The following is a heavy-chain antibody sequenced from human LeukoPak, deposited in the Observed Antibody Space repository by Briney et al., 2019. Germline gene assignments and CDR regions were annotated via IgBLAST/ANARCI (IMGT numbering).Heavy chain of an antibody. V-gene: IGHV3-9*01. D-gene: IGHD6-19*01. CDR3: AKGGGMYSSGWYAY. Sequence: GGSLRLSCAASGFTFDVYAMHWVRQAPGKGLEWVSGIIWNSGSIGYADSVKGRFTISRDNAKNSLYLQMNSLRAEDTALYYCAKGGGMYSSGWYAYWGQGTLVTVSS. CDR2: IIWNSGSI. CDR1: GFTFDVYA. J-gene: IGHJ4*02.